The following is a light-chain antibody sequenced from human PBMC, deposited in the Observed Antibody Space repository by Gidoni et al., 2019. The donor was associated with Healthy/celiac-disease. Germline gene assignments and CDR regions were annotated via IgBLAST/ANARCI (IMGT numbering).Light chain of an antibody. J-gene: IGKJ1*01. CDR1: QSISSW. CDR2: KAS. V-gene: IGKV1-5*03. CDR3: QQYNSYSST. Sequence: DIQMTQSPSTLSAYVGNRVPITCRASQSISSWLAWYQQKPGKAPTLLIYKASSLESGVPSRFSGSGSGTEFTLTISSLQPDDLATYYCQQYNSYSSTFGQGTKVEIK.